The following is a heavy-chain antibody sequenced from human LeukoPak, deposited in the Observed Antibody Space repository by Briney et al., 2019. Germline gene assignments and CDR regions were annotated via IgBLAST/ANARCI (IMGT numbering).Heavy chain of an antibody. J-gene: IGHJ4*02. CDR2: ISGSGGST. V-gene: IGHV3-23*01. D-gene: IGHD1-7*01. CDR3: AKWGITGTRNFDY. CDR1: GFTFSSSS. Sequence: GGSLSLSCADSGFTFSSSSMSWVRQAPGKGLGGVSGISGSGGSTYYADSVKGRFTISRDNSKNTLYLQMTSLRAEDTAVYYCAKWGITGTRNFDYWGQGTLVTVSS.